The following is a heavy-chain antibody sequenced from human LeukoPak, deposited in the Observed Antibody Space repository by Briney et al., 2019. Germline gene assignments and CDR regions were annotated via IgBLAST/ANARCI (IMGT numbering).Heavy chain of an antibody. D-gene: IGHD6-19*01. CDR2: IYSAGGGGTT. CDR1: GFTFSDYT. Sequence: PGGSLRLSCAASGFTFSDYTVNWVRQAPGKGLEWVSIIYSAGGGGTTYYADSVKGRFAISRDNSKNTLNLQMNSLRGEDTAVYYCATKGDSGWFFDYWGQGTLVTVSS. J-gene: IGHJ4*02. V-gene: IGHV3-53*01. CDR3: ATKGDSGWFFDY.